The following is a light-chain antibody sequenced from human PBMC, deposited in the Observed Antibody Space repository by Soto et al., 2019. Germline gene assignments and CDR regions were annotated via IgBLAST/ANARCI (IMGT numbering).Light chain of an antibody. CDR2: GAS. CDR3: QQYGSSPTLT. V-gene: IGKV3-20*01. J-gene: IGKJ4*01. CDR1: QSVSSSY. Sequence: EIVMTQSPDTLSLSPGESATLSCRASQSVSSSYLAWYQQKPGQAPRLLIYGASSRATGIPDRFSGSGSGTDFTLTISRLEPEDFAVYYCQQYGSSPTLTFGGGTKVDIK.